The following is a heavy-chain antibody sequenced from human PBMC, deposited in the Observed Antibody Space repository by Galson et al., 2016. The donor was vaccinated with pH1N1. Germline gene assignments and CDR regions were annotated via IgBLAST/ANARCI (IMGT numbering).Heavy chain of an antibody. CDR2: ITAIFDTT. J-gene: IGHJ4*02. CDR1: GGAFRSNA. V-gene: IGHV1-69*06. D-gene: IGHD3-22*01. Sequence: SVKVSCKASGGAFRSNAISWVRQAPGQGLEWMGGITAIFDTTNYAQKFQGRLTISADKSTRLVHMELSSLTSDDTAVYYCARHRGYHHSTTYLDSWGQGTLVTVSS. CDR3: ARHRGYHHSTTYLDS.